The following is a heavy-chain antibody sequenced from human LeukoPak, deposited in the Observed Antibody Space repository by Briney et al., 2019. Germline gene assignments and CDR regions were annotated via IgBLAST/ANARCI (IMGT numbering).Heavy chain of an antibody. V-gene: IGHV1-3*01. Sequence: ASVKVSCKASGYTFTSYAMHWVRQAHGQRLEWMGWINAGNGNTKYSQKFQGRVTITRDTSASTAYMELSSLRSEDTAVYYCARRGGICGGDCSDAFDIWGQGTMVTVSS. CDR2: INAGNGNT. J-gene: IGHJ3*02. CDR1: GYTFTSYA. CDR3: ARRGGICGGDCSDAFDI. D-gene: IGHD2-21*02.